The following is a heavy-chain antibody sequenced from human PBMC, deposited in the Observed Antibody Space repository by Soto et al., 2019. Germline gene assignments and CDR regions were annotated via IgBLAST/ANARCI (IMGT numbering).Heavy chain of an antibody. Sequence: QVQLVQSGAEVKKPGASVKVSCKASGYTFTSYYMHWVRQAPGQGLEWMGVINPSGGITSYAQKFQGRVTMNRDTSTNTVYMELSSLRSEDTAVYYCARDGYYYGSGGGMDVWGQGTTVTASS. V-gene: IGHV1-46*03. CDR1: GYTFTSYY. J-gene: IGHJ6*02. CDR3: ARDGYYYGSGGGMDV. CDR2: INPSGGIT. D-gene: IGHD3-10*01.